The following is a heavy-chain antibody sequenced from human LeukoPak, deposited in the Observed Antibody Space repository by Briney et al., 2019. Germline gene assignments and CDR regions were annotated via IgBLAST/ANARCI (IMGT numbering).Heavy chain of an antibody. D-gene: IGHD3-22*01. CDR3: ASSRPLGDYYDSSGYYYVSS. Sequence: PSETLSLTCAVYGGSFSGYYWSWIRQPPGKGLEWIGEINHSGSTNYNPSLKSRVTISVDTSKNQFSLKLSSVAAADTAVYYCASSRPLGDYYDSSGYYYVSSWGQGTLVTVSS. V-gene: IGHV4-34*01. CDR1: GGSFSGYY. J-gene: IGHJ5*02. CDR2: INHSGST.